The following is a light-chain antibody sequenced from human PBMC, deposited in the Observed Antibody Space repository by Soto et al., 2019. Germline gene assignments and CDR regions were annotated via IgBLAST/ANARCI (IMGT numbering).Light chain of an antibody. V-gene: IGKV3-20*01. J-gene: IGKJ1*01. CDR1: QSVNRY. CDR2: DAS. CDR3: QDYGSSPQT. Sequence: EIVLTQSPATLSLSPVERATLSCLASQSVNRYLVWYQQKPGQAPRLLMYDASKRATGIPARFSGSGSGTDFTLTISRLEPEDFAVYYCQDYGSSPQTFGQGTKVDIK.